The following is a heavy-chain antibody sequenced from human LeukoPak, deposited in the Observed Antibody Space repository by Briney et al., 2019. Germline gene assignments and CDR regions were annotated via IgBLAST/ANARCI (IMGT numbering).Heavy chain of an antibody. V-gene: IGHV7-4-1*02. J-gene: IGHJ3*02. CDR2: INTNTGNP. Sequence: GASVKVSCKASGYTFTSYAMNWVRQAPGQGLEWMGWINTNTGNPTYAQGFTGRFVFSLDTSVTTAYLQISSLKAEDTAMYYCARHGGSSKADPFDIWGQGTMVTVS. CDR3: ARHGGSSKADPFDI. CDR1: GYTFTSYA. D-gene: IGHD6-6*01.